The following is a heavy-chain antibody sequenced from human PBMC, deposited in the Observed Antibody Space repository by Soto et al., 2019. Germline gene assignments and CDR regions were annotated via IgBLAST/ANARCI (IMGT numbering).Heavy chain of an antibody. CDR2: FYYSGST. V-gene: IGHV4-59*01. J-gene: IGHJ4*02. Sequence: PSETLSLTCTVSGDSISSYYWSWIRQPPGKGLEWIGCFYYSGSTNYNPSLKSRVTISVDTSKNQFSLTLTSVTAADTAVYYCPRELYSGYDLGVFDYWGQGTLVTVSS. D-gene: IGHD5-12*01. CDR1: GDSISSYY. CDR3: PRELYSGYDLGVFDY.